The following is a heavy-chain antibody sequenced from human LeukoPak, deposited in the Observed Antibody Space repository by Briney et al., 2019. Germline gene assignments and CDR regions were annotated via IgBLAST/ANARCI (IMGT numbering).Heavy chain of an antibody. J-gene: IGHJ4*02. V-gene: IGHV4-39*07. Sequence: PSETLSLTCTVSGGSISSSSYYWGWIRQPPGKGLEWIGSIYYSGSTYYSPSLKSRVTISVDTSKNQFSLKLSSVTAADTAVYYCARNFIVGATTDYFDYWGQGTLVTVSS. D-gene: IGHD1-26*01. CDR2: IYYSGST. CDR3: ARNFIVGATTDYFDY. CDR1: GGSISSSSYY.